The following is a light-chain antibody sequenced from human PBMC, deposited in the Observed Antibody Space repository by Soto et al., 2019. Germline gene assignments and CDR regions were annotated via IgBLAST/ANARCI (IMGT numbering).Light chain of an antibody. CDR2: GAS. V-gene: IGKV1-8*01. J-gene: IGKJ5*01. Sequence: PSSLSASIGDTVTITCRASQDIGSVLAWYQQKPGTAPKVLISGASDLHGGVPSRFSGSGSRTDFTLTITHLQSEDFATYYCQHYLNYPITFGQGKRLE. CDR3: QHYLNYPIT. CDR1: QDIGSV.